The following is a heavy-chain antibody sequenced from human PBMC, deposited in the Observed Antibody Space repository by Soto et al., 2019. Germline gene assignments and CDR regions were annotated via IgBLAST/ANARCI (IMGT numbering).Heavy chain of an antibody. Sequence: QVQLVQSGAEVKKPGASVKVSCKASGYTFTSYYMHWVRQAPGQGLEWMGIINPSGGSTSYAQKFQGRVTMTRDTSTSTVYMELSSLRSEDTAVYYCARESNNHYYHSNLRDYYYYGMDVWGQGTTVTVSS. CDR3: ARESNNHYYHSNLRDYYYYGMDV. CDR1: GYTFTSYY. V-gene: IGHV1-46*01. D-gene: IGHD3-22*01. J-gene: IGHJ6*02. CDR2: INPSGGST.